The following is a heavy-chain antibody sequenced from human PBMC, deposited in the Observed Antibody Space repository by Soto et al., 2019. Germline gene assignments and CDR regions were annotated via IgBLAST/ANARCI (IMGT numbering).Heavy chain of an antibody. J-gene: IGHJ5*02. CDR1: GFIFSNYN. CDR2: ISYDGNND. D-gene: IGHD3-10*01. V-gene: IGHV3-30*18. CDR3: AKETLGRGGGWLDP. Sequence: ESGGGVVQPGKSLRLSCAASGFIFSNYNMHWVRQAPGQGLEWVAVISYDGNNDYYVDSVKGRFTISRDNSKNTLFLRINSLRADDTAVYYCAKETLGRGGGWLDPWGQGTLVTVSS.